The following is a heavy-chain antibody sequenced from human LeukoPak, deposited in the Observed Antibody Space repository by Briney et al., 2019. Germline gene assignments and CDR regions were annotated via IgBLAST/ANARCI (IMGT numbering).Heavy chain of an antibody. CDR3: EMVWLFGGNWFDP. Sequence: ASVNVSGQACGYTFTGYYMHSVRQAPGQRVEWVGGINTNSGGTNYAQKLEGRVTMTRDTSISSDYMELSRLRYDDTAVYYCEMVWLFGGNWFDPWGQGTLVTVSS. CDR2: INTNSGGT. V-gene: IGHV1-2*02. CDR1: GYTFTGYY. D-gene: IGHD3-16*01. J-gene: IGHJ5*02.